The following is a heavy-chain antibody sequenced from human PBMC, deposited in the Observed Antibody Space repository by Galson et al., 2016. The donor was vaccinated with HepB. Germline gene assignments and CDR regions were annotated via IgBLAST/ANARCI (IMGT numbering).Heavy chain of an antibody. CDR1: GYTFTSYY. CDR2: INPSGGST. Sequence: SCKASGYTFTSYYMHWVRQAPGQGLEWMGIINPSGGSTSYAQKFQGRVTVTRDTSTSTVYMELSSLRSADTAVYYCARGTGTGGYFDYWGQGTLVTVSS. V-gene: IGHV1-46*01. CDR3: ARGTGTGGYFDY. J-gene: IGHJ4*02. D-gene: IGHD3/OR15-3a*01.